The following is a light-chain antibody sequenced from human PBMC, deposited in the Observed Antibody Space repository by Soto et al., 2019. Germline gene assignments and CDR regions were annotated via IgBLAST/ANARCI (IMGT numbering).Light chain of an antibody. J-gene: IGLJ1*01. CDR2: EVT. CDR3: GSYRSGIYV. V-gene: IGLV2-14*01. CDR1: NSDVGGYNY. Sequence: QSALAQPSSLSVSPGQSITISFGGTNSDVGGYNYVSWYQQRPGKGPKLIIFEVTNRPSGVSDRFSGSKSGNTASLTISGLQAEDEGDYYCGSYRSGIYVFGTGTKVTVL.